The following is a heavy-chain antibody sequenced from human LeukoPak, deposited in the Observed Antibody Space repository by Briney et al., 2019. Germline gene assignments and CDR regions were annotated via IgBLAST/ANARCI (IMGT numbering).Heavy chain of an antibody. CDR1: GFTFNDYG. Sequence: PGGSLRLSCAASGFTFNDYGMHWVRQAPGKGLEWVAIIWCNGINTYYSDSAKGRFTISRDNAKNSLYLQMNSLRAEDTAVYYCARDEENYGYGSIDYWGQGTLVTVSS. D-gene: IGHD5-18*01. J-gene: IGHJ4*02. CDR2: IWCNGINT. V-gene: IGHV3-33*01. CDR3: ARDEENYGYGSIDY.